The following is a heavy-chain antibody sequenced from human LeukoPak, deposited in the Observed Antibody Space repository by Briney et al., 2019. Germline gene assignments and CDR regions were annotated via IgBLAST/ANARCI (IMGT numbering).Heavy chain of an antibody. CDR1: GGSIISYY. Sequence: SGTLSLTCTVCGGSIISYYWSWIGQPPGKGLVWIGYIYYSGSTNYNPSLNSRVGISVDPSKNQFCLKLGSVTAADADVYYCARGVAAAGVGWFDPWGQGTLVTVSS. D-gene: IGHD6-25*01. J-gene: IGHJ5*02. V-gene: IGHV4-59*01. CDR3: ARGVAAAGVGWFDP. CDR2: IYYSGST.